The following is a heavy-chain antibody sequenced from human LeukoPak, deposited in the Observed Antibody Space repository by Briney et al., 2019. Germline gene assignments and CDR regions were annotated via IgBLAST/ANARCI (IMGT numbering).Heavy chain of an antibody. V-gene: IGHV4-4*09. CDR2: IYTSGSP. J-gene: IGHJ3*02. CDR3: ARHPDPNDAFDI. Sequence: SETLSLTCTVSGGSISSYYWSWIRQPPGEGLEWIGYIYTSGSPNYNPSLKSRVTISVDTSKNQSSLKLSSVTAADTAVYYCARHPDPNDAFDIWGQGTMVTVSS. CDR1: GGSISSYY.